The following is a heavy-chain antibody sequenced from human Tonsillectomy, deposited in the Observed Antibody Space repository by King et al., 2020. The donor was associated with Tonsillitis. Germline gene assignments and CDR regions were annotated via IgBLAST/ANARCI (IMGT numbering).Heavy chain of an antibody. D-gene: IGHD4-11*01. Sequence: VQLQQWGAGLLKPSETLSLTCGVYGGSFSGYYLSWIRQPPGKGLEWIGEINHSGSTNYNASLNSRVTIPVDTSKNRFSLKLNSVTAADTAVYYCARYRRGGPYYNYYMDVWGKGTTVTVSS. CDR2: INHSGST. CDR1: GGSFSGYY. CDR3: ARYRRGGPYYNYYMDV. V-gene: IGHV4-34*01. J-gene: IGHJ6*03.